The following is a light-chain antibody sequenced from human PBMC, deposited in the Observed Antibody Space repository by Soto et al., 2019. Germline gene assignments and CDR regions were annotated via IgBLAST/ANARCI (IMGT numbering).Light chain of an antibody. J-gene: IGKJ5*01. CDR3: QQYGSAPIT. Sequence: ESVLTQFPDTQSLSPGGRATLSCRASQSVSSSSLAWYQQKPGQAPRLLIYGASSRATGIPDRFSGSGSGTDFTLTISRLEPEDFAMYYCQQYGSAPITFGQGTRLEIK. CDR2: GAS. V-gene: IGKV3-20*01. CDR1: QSVSSSS.